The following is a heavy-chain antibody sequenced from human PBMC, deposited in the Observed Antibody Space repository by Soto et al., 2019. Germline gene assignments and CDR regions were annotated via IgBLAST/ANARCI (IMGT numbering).Heavy chain of an antibody. CDR1: GFTFGDYA. V-gene: IGHV3-49*03. J-gene: IGHJ4*02. CDR3: SKDLISRVAAFDS. D-gene: IGHD6-19*01. Sequence: GGSLRLSCTTSGFTFGDYAMGWFRQAPGKGLEWVSFIRAKAYGGATAYAASVKGRFTISRDDSRSIAYLQMDSLITEDTGVYYCSKDLISRVAAFDSWGQGTPVTVS. CDR2: IRAKAYGGAT.